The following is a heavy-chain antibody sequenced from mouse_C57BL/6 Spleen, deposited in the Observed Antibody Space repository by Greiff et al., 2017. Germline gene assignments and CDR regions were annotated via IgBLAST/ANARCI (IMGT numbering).Heavy chain of an antibody. CDR3: ARRWEPFDY. J-gene: IGHJ2*01. Sequence: QVQLQQPGAELVKPGASVKLSCKASGYTFTSYWMQWVKQRPGQGLEWIGEIDPSDSYTNYNQKFKGKATLTVDTSSSTAYMQLSSLTSEDSAVYYCARRWEPFDYWGQGTTLTVSS. CDR2: IDPSDSYT. V-gene: IGHV1-50*01. CDR1: GYTFTSYW. D-gene: IGHD1-1*02.